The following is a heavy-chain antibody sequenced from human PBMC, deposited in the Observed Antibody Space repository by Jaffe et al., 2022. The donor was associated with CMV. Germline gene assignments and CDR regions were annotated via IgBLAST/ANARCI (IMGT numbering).Heavy chain of an antibody. J-gene: IGHJ6*03. Sequence: QVQLQESGPGLVKPSETLSLTCTVSGGSISSYYWSWIRQPPGKGLEWIGYIYYSGSTNYNPSLKSRVTISVDTSKNQFSLKLSSVTAADTAVYYCARRGYDFWSYYMDVWGKGTTVTVSS. V-gene: IGHV4-59*08. CDR3: ARRGYDFWSYYMDV. CDR2: IYYSGST. CDR1: GGSISSYY. D-gene: IGHD3-3*01.